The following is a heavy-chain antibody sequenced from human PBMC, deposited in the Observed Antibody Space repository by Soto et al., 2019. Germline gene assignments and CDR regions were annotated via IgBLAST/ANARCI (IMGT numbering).Heavy chain of an antibody. CDR1: GGSISSGGYY. D-gene: IGHD3-10*01. CDR3: ARIGEGFGEPNFDY. J-gene: IGHJ4*02. CDR2: IYYSGST. Sequence: QVQLQESGPGLVKPSQTLSLTCTVSGGSISSGGYYWSWIRQHPGKGLEWIGYIYYSGSTYYNPSLTSRVTISVDTSKNQFSLKLSSVTAADTAVYYCARIGEGFGEPNFDYWGQGTLVTVSS. V-gene: IGHV4-31*03.